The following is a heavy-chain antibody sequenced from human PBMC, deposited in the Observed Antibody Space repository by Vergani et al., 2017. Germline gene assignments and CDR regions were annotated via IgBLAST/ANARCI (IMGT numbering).Heavy chain of an antibody. V-gene: IGHV4-61*10. CDR2: IYYSGST. CDR3: ARDFSSGFDY. Sequence: QVQLQESGPGLVKPSETLSLTCTVSGGPVSSGSYYWGWIRPPAGKGLEWIGYIYYSGSTNYNPSLKSRVTVSVNTSKNQFSLKLSSVTAADTAVYYCARDFSSGFDYWGQGTLVTVSS. CDR1: GGPVSSGSYY. D-gene: IGHD3-22*01. J-gene: IGHJ4*02.